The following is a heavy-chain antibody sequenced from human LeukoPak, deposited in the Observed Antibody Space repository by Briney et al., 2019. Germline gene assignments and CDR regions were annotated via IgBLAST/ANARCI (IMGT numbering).Heavy chain of an antibody. J-gene: IGHJ4*02. CDR2: ISAYNGNT. CDR1: GYTFTNSG. Sequence: ASVKVSCRTSGYTFTNSGTSWVRQAPGQGLEWMGWISAYNGNTNYAQKLQGRVTMTTDTSTSTAYMELRSLRSDDTAVYYCASYAYCSGGSCYPLYFDYWGQGTLVTVSS. CDR3: ASYAYCSGGSCYPLYFDY. D-gene: IGHD2-15*01. V-gene: IGHV1-18*01.